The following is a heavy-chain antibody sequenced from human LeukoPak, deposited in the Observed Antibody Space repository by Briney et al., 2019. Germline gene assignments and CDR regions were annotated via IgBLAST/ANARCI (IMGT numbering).Heavy chain of an antibody. Sequence: PGGSLRLSCAASGFTFSSYAMSWVRQAPGKGLEWVSYISSSGSTIYYADSVKGRFTISRDNAKNSLYLQMNSLRAEDTAVYYCARPIHYYYDSSGYLGYWGQGTLVTVSS. CDR3: ARPIHYYYDSSGYLGY. CDR1: GFTFSSYA. V-gene: IGHV3-48*04. J-gene: IGHJ4*02. CDR2: ISSSGSTI. D-gene: IGHD3-22*01.